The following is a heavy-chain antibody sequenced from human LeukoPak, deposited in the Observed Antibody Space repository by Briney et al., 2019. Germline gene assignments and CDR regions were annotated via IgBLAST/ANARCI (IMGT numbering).Heavy chain of an antibody. CDR2: IYYSGST. CDR1: GGSISSSSYY. CDR3: ARLLQNNYFDY. Sequence: SETLSLTCTVSGGSISSSSYYWGWIRQPPGKGLEWIGSIYYSGSTYYNPSLKSRVTTSVDTSKNQFSLKLSSVTAADTAVYYCARLLQNNYFDYWGQGTLVTVSS. V-gene: IGHV4-39*01. J-gene: IGHJ4*02.